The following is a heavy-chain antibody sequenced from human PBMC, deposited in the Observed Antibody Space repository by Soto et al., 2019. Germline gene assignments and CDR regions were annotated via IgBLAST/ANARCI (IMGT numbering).Heavy chain of an antibody. CDR3: ARGGGPYYYDSSGPEFYYYYYGMDV. CDR1: GYTLTELS. D-gene: IGHD3-22*01. J-gene: IGHJ6*02. Sequence: GASVKVSCKVSGYTLTELSMHWVRQAPGKGLEWMGGFDPEDGETNYAQKFQGRVTITADESTSTAYMELRSLRSDDTAVYYCARGGGPYYYDSSGPEFYYYYYGMDVWGQGTTVTVSS. V-gene: IGHV1-24*01. CDR2: FDPEDGET.